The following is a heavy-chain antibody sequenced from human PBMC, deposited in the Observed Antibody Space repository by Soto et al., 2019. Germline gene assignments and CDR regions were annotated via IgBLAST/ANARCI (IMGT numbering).Heavy chain of an antibody. Sequence: GGSLRLSCAASGFTFSSYWMSWVRQAPGKGLEWVANIKQDGSEKYYVDSVKGRFTISRDNAKNSLYLQMNSLRAEDTAVYYCAREEYCSSTSCYKGERVYYGMDVWGQGATVTVSS. CDR1: GFTFSSYW. J-gene: IGHJ6*02. D-gene: IGHD2-2*02. CDR2: IKQDGSEK. V-gene: IGHV3-7*03. CDR3: AREEYCSSTSCYKGERVYYGMDV.